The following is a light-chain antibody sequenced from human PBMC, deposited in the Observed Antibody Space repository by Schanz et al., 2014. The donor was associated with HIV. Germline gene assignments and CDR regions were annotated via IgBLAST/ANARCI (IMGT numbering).Light chain of an antibody. J-gene: IGLJ2*01. Sequence: QSALTQPPSASGSPGQSVTISCTGTSSDVGGYNYDSWCQQHPGKAPKLMIYEVSKRPSGVPDRFSGSKSGNTASLTVSGLQAEDEAYYYCASYAGSNNLVFGGGTKLTVL. V-gene: IGLV2-8*01. CDR3: ASYAGSNNLV. CDR2: EVS. CDR1: SSDVGGYNY.